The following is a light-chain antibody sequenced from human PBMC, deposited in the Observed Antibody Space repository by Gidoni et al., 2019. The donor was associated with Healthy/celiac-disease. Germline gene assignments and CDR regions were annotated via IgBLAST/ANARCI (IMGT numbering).Light chain of an antibody. V-gene: IGKV3-15*01. CDR3: QQYNNCPLT. Sequence: EIVITQSPATLSVSPGERATLSCRASQSVSSNLAWYQQKPGQAPRLLIYGASTRATGITARFSGRGSGTEFTLTISSLQSEDFAVYYCQQYNNCPLTFGGGTKVEIK. CDR1: QSVSSN. J-gene: IGKJ4*01. CDR2: GAS.